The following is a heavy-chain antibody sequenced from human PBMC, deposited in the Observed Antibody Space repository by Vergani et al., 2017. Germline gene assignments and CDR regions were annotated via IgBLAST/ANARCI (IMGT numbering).Heavy chain of an antibody. J-gene: IGHJ3*02. V-gene: IGHV4-4*02. D-gene: IGHD3-22*01. CDR2: IYHSGSN. Sequence: QVQLQESGPGLVKPSGTLSLTCAVSGGSISSSNWWSWVRQPPGKGLEWIGEIYHSGSNNYNPSLKSRVTISVDKSKNQFSLKLSSVTAADTAVYYCARKEASSGYLWTWPFDIWGQGTMVTVSS. CDR3: ARKEASSGYLWTWPFDI. CDR1: GGSISSSNW.